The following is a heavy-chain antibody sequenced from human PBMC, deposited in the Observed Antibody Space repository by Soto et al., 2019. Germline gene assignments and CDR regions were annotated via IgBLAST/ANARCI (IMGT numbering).Heavy chain of an antibody. CDR1: GGSISSYY. Sequence: PSETLSLTCTVCGGSISSYYWSWIRQPPGKGLEWIGYIHYTGSTSYNPSLMSRVTISVDTSKSQFSLKLSSVTAADTAVYYCARDPHRYCSRATCLSGGAFDIWGQGTMVTVSS. D-gene: IGHD2-2*01. J-gene: IGHJ3*02. V-gene: IGHV4-59*01. CDR2: IHYTGST. CDR3: ARDPHRYCSRATCLSGGAFDI.